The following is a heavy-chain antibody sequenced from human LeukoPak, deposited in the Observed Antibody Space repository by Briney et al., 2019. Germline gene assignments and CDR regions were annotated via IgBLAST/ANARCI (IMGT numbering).Heavy chain of an antibody. V-gene: IGHV1-2*06. Sequence: GASVKVSCKASGYTFTSYYMHWVRQAPGQGLEWMGRINPNSGGTNYAQKFQGRVTMTRDTSISTAYMELSRLRSDDTAVYYCARGVAAAGYNWFDPWGQGTLVTVSS. CDR1: GYTFTSYY. J-gene: IGHJ5*02. CDR2: INPNSGGT. CDR3: ARGVAAAGYNWFDP. D-gene: IGHD6-13*01.